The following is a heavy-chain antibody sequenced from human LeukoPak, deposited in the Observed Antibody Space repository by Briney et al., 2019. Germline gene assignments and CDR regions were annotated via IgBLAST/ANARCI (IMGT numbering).Heavy chain of an antibody. CDR3: ARDDALGDNALDI. D-gene: IGHD3-16*01. CDR2: ILNDGSQE. V-gene: IGHV3-33*01. Sequence: PGGFLRLSCAASGSTFSSYGMHWVRQAPGKGLEWVAVILNDGSQEKYADSVKGRFTISRDNSKNTLFLQMNSLRAEDTAVYYCARDDALGDNALDIWGQGTMVTVSS. J-gene: IGHJ3*02. CDR1: GSTFSSYG.